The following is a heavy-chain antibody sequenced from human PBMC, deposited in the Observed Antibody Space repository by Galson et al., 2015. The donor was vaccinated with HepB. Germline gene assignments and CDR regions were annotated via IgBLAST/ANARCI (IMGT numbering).Heavy chain of an antibody. CDR2: IWFDGSDK. J-gene: IGHJ5*02. D-gene: IGHD5-24*01. CDR3: VREGDGYNYGGNWFDP. V-gene: IGHV3-33*01. Sequence: SLRLSCAASGFTFSTHGMHWVRQAPGKGLEWVAVIWFDGSDKYYADSVKGRFTISRDNSKNILYLQVNSLRAEDTAVYYCVREGDGYNYGGNWFDPWGQGTLVTVSS. CDR1: GFTFSTHG.